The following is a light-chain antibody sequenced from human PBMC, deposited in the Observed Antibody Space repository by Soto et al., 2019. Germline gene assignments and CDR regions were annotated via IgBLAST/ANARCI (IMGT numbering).Light chain of an antibody. J-gene: IGKJ4*01. V-gene: IGKV3D-20*02. CDR2: GAS. CDR3: QQCSNWPLT. CDR1: QSVSSSY. Sequence: EIVLTQSPGTLSLSPGERATLSCRASQSVSSSYLAWYQQKPGQAPRLLIYGASSRATGIPDRFSGSGSGTDFTLTISRLEPEDFAVYYCQQCSNWPLTFGGGTKVDIK.